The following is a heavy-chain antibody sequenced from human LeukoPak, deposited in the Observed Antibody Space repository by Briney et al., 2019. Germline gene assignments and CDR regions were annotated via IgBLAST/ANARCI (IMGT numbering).Heavy chain of an antibody. J-gene: IGHJ5*02. CDR2: IIPILGIA. Sequence: SVNVSFKASVGTFSSYAISWVRQAPGQGREWVGRIIPILGIANYAQKFQGRVTITADKSTSTAYMELSSLRSEDTAVYYCASHRYSSSWENWFDPWGQGTLVTVSS. CDR1: VGTFSSYA. V-gene: IGHV1-69*04. CDR3: ASHRYSSSWENWFDP. D-gene: IGHD6-13*01.